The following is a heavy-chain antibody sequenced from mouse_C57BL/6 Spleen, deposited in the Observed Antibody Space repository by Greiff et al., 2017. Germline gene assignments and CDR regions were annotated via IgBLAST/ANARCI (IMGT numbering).Heavy chain of an antibody. CDR2: IRNKANGYTT. V-gene: IGHV7-3*01. CDR3: ARYIGDYFDY. Sequence: EVKLVESGGGLVQPGGSLSLSCAASGFTFTDSYMSWVRQPPGKALEWLGFIRNKANGYTTEYSASVKGRFTISRDNSQSILYLQMNALRAEDSATYYCARYIGDYFDYWGQGTTLTVSS. J-gene: IGHJ2*01. CDR1: GFTFTDSY. D-gene: IGHD3-3*01.